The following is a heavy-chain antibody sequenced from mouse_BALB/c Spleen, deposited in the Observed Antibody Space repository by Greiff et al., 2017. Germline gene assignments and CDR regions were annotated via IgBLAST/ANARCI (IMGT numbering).Heavy chain of an antibody. CDR2: IDPETGGT. V-gene: IGHV1-15*01. CDR1: GYTFTDYE. D-gene: IGHD2-3*01. Sequence: VQLQESGAELVRPGASVTLSCKASGYTFTDYEMHWVKQTPVHGLEWIGAIDPETGGTAYNQKFKGKATLTADKSSSTAYMELRSLTSEDSAVYYCTSLYENWGQGTTLTVSS. J-gene: IGHJ2*01. CDR3: TSLYEN.